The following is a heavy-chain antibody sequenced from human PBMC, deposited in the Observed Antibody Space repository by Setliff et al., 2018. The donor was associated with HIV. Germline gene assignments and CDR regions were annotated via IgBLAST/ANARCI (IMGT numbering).Heavy chain of an antibody. Sequence: QPGGSLRLSCAAPGFYFSIYNMSWVRQAPGKGLEWVSGISGSGISTYYADSVKGRFTISRDNSKNTLYLQMNSLRVEDTAVYYCAKDDVPRDFDIWGQGTMVTVSS. J-gene: IGHJ3*02. V-gene: IGHV3-23*01. CDR1: GFYFSIYN. CDR3: AKDDVPRDFDI. CDR2: ISGSGIST.